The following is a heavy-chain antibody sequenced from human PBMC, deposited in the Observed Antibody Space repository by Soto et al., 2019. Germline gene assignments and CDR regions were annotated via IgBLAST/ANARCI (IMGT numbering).Heavy chain of an antibody. CDR2: IYYSGST. CDR3: GRYMGGRAERQLVRGGFAP. CDR1: GGSISSYY. V-gene: IGHV4-59*08. D-gene: IGHD6-13*01. Sequence: SETLSLTCTASGGSISSYYWSWIRQPPGKGLEWIGYIYYSGSTNYNPSLKSRVTISVDTSKNQFSLKLSSVTAADTAVYYCGRYMGGRAERQLVRGGFAPGGQGTRVT. J-gene: IGHJ5*02.